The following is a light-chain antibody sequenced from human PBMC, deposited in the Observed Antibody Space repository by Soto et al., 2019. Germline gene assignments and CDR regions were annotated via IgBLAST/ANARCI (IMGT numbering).Light chain of an antibody. CDR2: EVS. V-gene: IGLV2-23*02. CDR1: SSDVGSYNL. J-gene: IGLJ3*02. CDR3: CSYAGNWV. Sequence: SVLTQPASVSGSPGQSITISCTGTSSDVGSYNLVSWYQQHPGRAPKVMIYEVSKRPSGVSNRFSGSKSGNTASLTISGLQAEDEADYYCCSYAGNWVFGGGTKLTVL.